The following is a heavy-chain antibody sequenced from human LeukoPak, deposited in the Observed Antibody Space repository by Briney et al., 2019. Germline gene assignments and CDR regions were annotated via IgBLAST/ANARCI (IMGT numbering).Heavy chain of an antibody. J-gene: IGHJ5*02. CDR1: GFTFSSYA. CDR3: AKDPVYRVNWFDP. D-gene: IGHD3-16*02. Sequence: GGSLRLSCAASGFTFSSYAMSWVRQAPXXXLEWVSAISGSGGSTYYADSVKGRFTISRDNSKNTLYLQMNSLRAEDTAVYYCAKDPVYRVNWFDPWGQGTLVTVSS. V-gene: IGHV3-23*01. CDR2: ISGSGGST.